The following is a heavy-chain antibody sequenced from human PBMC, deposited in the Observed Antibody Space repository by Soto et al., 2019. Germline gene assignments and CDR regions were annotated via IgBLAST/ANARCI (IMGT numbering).Heavy chain of an antibody. CDR3: ARDWVYTYYYDSSGYYGPLDY. CDR1: GFTFTTYA. J-gene: IGHJ4*02. CDR2: ISYDGSNQ. Sequence: PGGSLRLPCPASGFTFTTYAMHWVRRAPGKGLDGVGVISYDGSNQYYADSVKGRFTNSRDNSKTALYLQMNSLRAEDTAVYYCARDWVYTYYYDSSGYYGPLDYWGQGTLVTVSS. V-gene: IGHV3-30-3*01. D-gene: IGHD3-22*01.